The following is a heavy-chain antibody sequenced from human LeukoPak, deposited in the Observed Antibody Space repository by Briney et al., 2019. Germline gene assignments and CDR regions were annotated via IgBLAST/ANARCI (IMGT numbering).Heavy chain of an antibody. Sequence: SETLSLTCTVSGGTIRSYYWSWIRQPPGKGLEWIGSIYYSGSTNYNSSLKSRVTISIDTSKNQFSLKLSSVTAADTAVYYCATHPPKLCTGGSCSDYWGQGTLVTVSS. J-gene: IGHJ4*02. CDR3: ATHPPKLCTGGSCSDY. D-gene: IGHD2-15*01. V-gene: IGHV4-59*01. CDR1: GGTIRSYY. CDR2: IYYSGST.